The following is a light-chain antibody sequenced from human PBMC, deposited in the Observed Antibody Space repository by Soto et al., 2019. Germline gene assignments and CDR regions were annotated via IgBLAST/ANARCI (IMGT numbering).Light chain of an antibody. V-gene: IGKV3-15*01. J-gene: IGKJ2*01. CDR3: QQYNNWPYT. CDR1: QSVSTN. CDR2: GAS. Sequence: EIVMTQSPDTLSVSPGERATLSCRASQSVSTNLAWYQQKPGQAPRLLIYGASTRATGIPARFSGSGSGTECTLTISSRQSEDFAVYHCQQYNNWPYTFGQGTKLEIK.